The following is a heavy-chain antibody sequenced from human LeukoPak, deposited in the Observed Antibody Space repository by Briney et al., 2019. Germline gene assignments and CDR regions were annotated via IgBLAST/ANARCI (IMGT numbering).Heavy chain of an antibody. D-gene: IGHD3-10*01. CDR1: GFTFSNAW. CDR2: IKSKTDGGTT. J-gene: IGHJ4*02. Sequence: PGGSLRLSCAASGFTFSNAWMSWVRQAPGKGLEWVGRIKSKTDGGTTDYAAPVKGRFTISRDDSKNTLYLQMNSLKTEDTAVYYCTTEELWLGELFDYWGQGTLVTVSS. CDR3: TTEELWLGELFDY. V-gene: IGHV3-15*01.